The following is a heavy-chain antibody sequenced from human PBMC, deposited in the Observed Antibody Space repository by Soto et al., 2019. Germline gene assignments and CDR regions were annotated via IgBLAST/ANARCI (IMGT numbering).Heavy chain of an antibody. CDR1: GDSVSSGNYY. D-gene: IGHD3-22*01. J-gene: IGHJ4*02. CDR2: IQASGGT. Sequence: PSETLSLTCTVSGDSVSSGNYYWSWIRQPPGKGLEWIGYIQASGGTRYNPSLKSRVYISLDTSKNQFSLMLTSVTAADTAIYYCMRTNSRGHWAAWYWGQGTLVTVS. V-gene: IGHV4-61*01. CDR3: MRTNSRGHWAAWY.